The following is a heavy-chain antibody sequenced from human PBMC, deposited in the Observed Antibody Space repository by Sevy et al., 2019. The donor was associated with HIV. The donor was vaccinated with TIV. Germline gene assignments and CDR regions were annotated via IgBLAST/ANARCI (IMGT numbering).Heavy chain of an antibody. CDR3: TTGGSLFQH. Sequence: GGSLRLSCAASGFTFTNVWMSWVRQAPGKGLEWVAHIKSKTDGGTTDYAVPVRGRLTISRDNSKNKLYLQMNSLKTEDTAVYYCTTGGSLFQHWGQGTLVTVSS. J-gene: IGHJ1*01. D-gene: IGHD3-16*01. V-gene: IGHV3-15*01. CDR1: GFTFTNVW. CDR2: IKSKTDGGTT.